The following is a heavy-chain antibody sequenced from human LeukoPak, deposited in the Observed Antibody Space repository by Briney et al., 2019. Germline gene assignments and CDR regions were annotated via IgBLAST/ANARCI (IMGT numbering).Heavy chain of an antibody. J-gene: IGHJ3*02. Sequence: ASVKVSCKAPGYTFTGYYMHWVRQAPGQGLEWMGWINPNSGGTNYAQKFQGRVTMTRDTSISTAYMELSRLRSDDTAVYYCARQYCSSTSCYDAFDIWGQGTMVTVSS. CDR3: ARQYCSSTSCYDAFDI. CDR1: GYTFTGYY. D-gene: IGHD2-2*01. V-gene: IGHV1-2*02. CDR2: INPNSGGT.